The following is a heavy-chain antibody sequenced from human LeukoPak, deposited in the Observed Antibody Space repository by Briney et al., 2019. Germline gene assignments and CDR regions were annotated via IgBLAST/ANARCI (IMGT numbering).Heavy chain of an antibody. Sequence: PGGSLRLSCAASGFIFSNYGMSWVRQAPGKGLEWVSSISFSSTHIYYADSIQGRFTISRDNAENSLYLQMNSLRAEDTAVYYCARDVYDSGRGAFDIFGQGTMVTVSS. CDR1: GFIFSNYG. CDR3: ARDVYDSGRGAFDI. CDR2: ISFSSTHI. J-gene: IGHJ3*02. V-gene: IGHV3-21*06. D-gene: IGHD3-10*01.